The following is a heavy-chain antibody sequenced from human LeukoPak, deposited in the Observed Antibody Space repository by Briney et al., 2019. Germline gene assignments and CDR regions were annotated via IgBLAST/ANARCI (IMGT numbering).Heavy chain of an antibody. CDR1: GFPFSSYW. D-gene: IGHD2-2*01. V-gene: IGHV3-7*01. Sequence: GSLRLSCAASGFPFSSYWMSWVRQAPGKGLEWVANIKQDGSEKYYVDSVKGRFTISRDNAKNSLYLQMNSLRAEDTAVYYCARAHAQLPKYYFDYWGQGTLVTVSS. J-gene: IGHJ4*02. CDR2: IKQDGSEK. CDR3: ARAHAQLPKYYFDY.